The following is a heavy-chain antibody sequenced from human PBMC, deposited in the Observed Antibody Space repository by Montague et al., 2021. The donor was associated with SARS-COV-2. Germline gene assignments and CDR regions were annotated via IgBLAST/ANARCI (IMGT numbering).Heavy chain of an antibody. CDR2: IYYSGST. Sequence: SETLSLTCSVSGGSITSSSYYWGWIRQSPDKGLEWIENIYYSGSTYYNPSLKSRVAISVDTSKNQFSLILRSMTAADTAVFYCAREGFSSGYYETWGQGTLVTVSS. D-gene: IGHD3-22*01. CDR1: GGSITSSSYY. J-gene: IGHJ5*02. V-gene: IGHV4-39*02. CDR3: AREGFSSGYYET.